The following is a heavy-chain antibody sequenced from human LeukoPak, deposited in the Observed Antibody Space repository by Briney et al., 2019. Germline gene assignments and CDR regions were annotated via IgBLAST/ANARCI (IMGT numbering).Heavy chain of an antibody. CDR2: IYYSGST. D-gene: IGHD2-2*01. Sequence: SETLSLTCTGSGGSISSYYWSWIRQPPGKGLEWIGYIYYSGSTKYNPSLKSRVTISVDTSKNQFSLKLSSVTAADTAMYYCARHSSSSWYEGNYFDYWGQGTLVTVSS. CDR3: ARHSSSSWYEGNYFDY. V-gene: IGHV4-59*08. CDR1: GGSISSYY. J-gene: IGHJ4*02.